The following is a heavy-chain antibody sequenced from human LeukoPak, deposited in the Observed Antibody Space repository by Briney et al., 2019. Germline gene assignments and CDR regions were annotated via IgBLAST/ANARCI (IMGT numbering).Heavy chain of an antibody. J-gene: IGHJ4*02. Sequence: PGGSLRLSCAASGFTFDDYGMSWVRQAPGKGLEWVSGINWNGGSTGYADSVKGRFTISSDNAKNSLYLQMNSLRVEDTAVYYCARDRDWNSGFDYWGQGTLVTVSS. CDR3: ARDRDWNSGFDY. CDR1: GFTFDDYG. V-gene: IGHV3-20*04. CDR2: INWNGGST. D-gene: IGHD1-7*01.